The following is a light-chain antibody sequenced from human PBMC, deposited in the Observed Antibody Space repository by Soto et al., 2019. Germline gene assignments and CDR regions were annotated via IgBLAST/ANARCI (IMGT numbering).Light chain of an antibody. V-gene: IGLV2-11*01. CDR1: SSDVGGYNY. J-gene: IGLJ1*01. Sequence: QSVLTQPRSVSGSPGQSVTISCTGTSSDVGGYNYVSWYQQHPGKAPKLMIYDVSKRPSGVPDRFSGSKSGNTASLTISGLQAEDEDDYYCCSYADSYTYVFGTGTKVTVL. CDR2: DVS. CDR3: CSYADSYTYV.